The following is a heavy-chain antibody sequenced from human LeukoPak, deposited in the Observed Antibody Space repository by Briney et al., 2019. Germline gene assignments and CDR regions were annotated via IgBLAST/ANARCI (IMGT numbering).Heavy chain of an antibody. CDR1: GFTFSSYG. Sequence: RTGGSLRLSCAASGFTFSSYGMHWVRQAPGKGLEWVAVIWYDGSNKYYADSVKGRFTISRDNSKNTLYLQMNSLRAEDTAVYYCAREIVVVPAAAYYYGMDVWGQGTTVTVSS. V-gene: IGHV3-33*01. CDR3: AREIVVVPAAAYYYGMDV. CDR2: IWYDGSNK. D-gene: IGHD2-2*01. J-gene: IGHJ6*02.